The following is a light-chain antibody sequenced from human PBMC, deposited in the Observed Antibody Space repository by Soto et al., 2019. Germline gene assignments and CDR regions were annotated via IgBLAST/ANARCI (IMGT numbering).Light chain of an antibody. CDR1: SSNIGAGFD. Sequence: QYLLTHPPSVSWAPGHTVTISCTGSSSNIGAGFDVHWYQQVPGTAPKLVLYSNTARPSGVPDRFSGSRSGSSGSLAITGLQPEDEADYYCQSYDSGVNGSVFGTGTKVTVL. CDR3: QSYDSGVNGSV. V-gene: IGLV1-40*01. CDR2: SNT. J-gene: IGLJ1*01.